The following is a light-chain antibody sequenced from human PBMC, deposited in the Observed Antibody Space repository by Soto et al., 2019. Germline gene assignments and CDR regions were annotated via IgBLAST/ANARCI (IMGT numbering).Light chain of an antibody. CDR3: QQYNSHRT. CDR1: QNINDY. J-gene: IGKJ1*01. CDR2: DAS. Sequence: DIQMTKSPSTLSASVGDRVTITCRASQNINDYLAWYQQKPGKSPKVLIYDASTLESGVPSRFSGSGSGTQFTLTISSLQPDDFATYFCQQYNSHRTFGQGTKVDI. V-gene: IGKV1-5*01.